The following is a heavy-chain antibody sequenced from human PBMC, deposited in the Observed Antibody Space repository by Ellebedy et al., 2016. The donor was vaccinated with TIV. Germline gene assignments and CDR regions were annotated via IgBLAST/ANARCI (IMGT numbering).Heavy chain of an antibody. D-gene: IGHD3-22*01. CDR3: ARDYPYYESGNY. CDR2: IYPSSDDT. Sequence: AASVKVSCKASGYTFNNYGINWVRQAPGQGLEWMGWIYPSSDDTYSAQNLQGRLTMTTDTSTTTVYMELRSLRSDDTAVYYCARDYPYYESGNYWGQGTLVTVSS. J-gene: IGHJ4*02. CDR1: GYTFNNYG. V-gene: IGHV1-18*01.